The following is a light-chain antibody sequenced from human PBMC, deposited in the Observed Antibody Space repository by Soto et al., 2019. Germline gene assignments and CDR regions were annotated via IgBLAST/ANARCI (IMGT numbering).Light chain of an antibody. CDR1: QTITNT. V-gene: IGKV3-15*01. Sequence: EIVLTHSPGTRSLSPGESATLSCSASQTITNTLAWYQQKPGQAPRLLIYGASTRATGFPARFSGSGSGTEFTLTISSLQSEDFAVYYCQQYNNWPPTWTFGQGTKVDI. CDR2: GAS. CDR3: QQYNNWPPTWT. J-gene: IGKJ1*01.